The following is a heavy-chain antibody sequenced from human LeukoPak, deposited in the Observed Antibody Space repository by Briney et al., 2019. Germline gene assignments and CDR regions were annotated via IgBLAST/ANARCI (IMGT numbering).Heavy chain of an antibody. CDR1: GFSLKTSGVN. Sequence: SGPTLVNPTQTLTLTCAFSGFSLKTSGVNVGWIRQPPGKALEWLALIYWDSDKRYSPSLKSRLTITKDTSKNQVVLTMTNMDPVDTATYYCAHSDSDTSSSWIYFDYWGQGTLVTVSS. CDR3: AHSDSDTSSSWIYFDY. V-gene: IGHV2-5*02. D-gene: IGHD6-13*01. J-gene: IGHJ4*02. CDR2: IYWDSDK.